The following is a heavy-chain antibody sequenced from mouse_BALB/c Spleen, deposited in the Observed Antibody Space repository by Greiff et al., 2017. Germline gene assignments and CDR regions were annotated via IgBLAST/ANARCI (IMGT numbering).Heavy chain of an antibody. CDR1: GYTFTSYV. CDR2: INPYNDGT. Sequence: VQLQQSGPELVKPVASVKMSCKASGYTFTSYVMHWVKQKPGQGLEWIGYINPYNDGTKYNEKFKGKATLTSDKSSSTAYMELSSLTSEDSAVYYCARGYGNYVFPAMDYWGQGTSVTVSS. J-gene: IGHJ4*01. D-gene: IGHD2-10*02. CDR3: ARGYGNYVFPAMDY. V-gene: IGHV1-14*01.